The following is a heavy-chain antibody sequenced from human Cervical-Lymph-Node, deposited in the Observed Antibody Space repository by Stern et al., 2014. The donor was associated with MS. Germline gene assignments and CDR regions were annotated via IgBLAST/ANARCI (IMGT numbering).Heavy chain of an antibody. V-gene: IGHV1-3*01. Sequence: QVQLVQSGAEVKKPGASVKVSCKASGYTFISYSMHWVRQAPGQRLEWVGWINAGNGYTEYSQNFQGRVTITRDTSASTAYMELNSLRSEDTAIYYCARDRHVTFPVRYFDWGEIDHWGHGTLVTVSS. CDR1: GYTFISYS. D-gene: IGHD3-9*01. CDR2: INAGNGYT. CDR3: ARDRHVTFPVRYFDWGEIDH. J-gene: IGHJ4*01.